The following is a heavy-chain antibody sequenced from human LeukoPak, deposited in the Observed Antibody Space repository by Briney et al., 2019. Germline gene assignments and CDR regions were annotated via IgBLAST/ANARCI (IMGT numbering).Heavy chain of an antibody. CDR1: GGSISSSSYY. Sequence: SETLSLTCTVSGGSISSSSYYWGWIRQPPGKGLEWIGSIYYSGSTYYNPSLKGRVTISVDTSKNQFSLKLSSVTAADTAVYYCASHGIIVVVDGWFDPWGQGTLVTVSS. D-gene: IGHD2-2*01. V-gene: IGHV4-39*01. CDR3: ASHGIIVVVDGWFDP. CDR2: IYYSGST. J-gene: IGHJ5*02.